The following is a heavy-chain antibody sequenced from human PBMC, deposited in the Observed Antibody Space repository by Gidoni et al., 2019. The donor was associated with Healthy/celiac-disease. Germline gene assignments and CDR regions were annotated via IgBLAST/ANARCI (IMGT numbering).Heavy chain of an antibody. J-gene: IGHJ4*02. CDR3: TREGIFGDFDY. CDR1: GFPFGDYA. D-gene: IGHD3-3*01. V-gene: IGHV3-49*03. CDR2: IRSKAYGGTT. Sequence: EVQLVESGGGLVQPGRSLRLSCKASGFPFGDYAMSWFRQAPGKGLEWVGFIRSKAYGGTTEYAASVKGRFTISRDDSKSIAYLQMNSLKTEDTAVYYCTREGIFGDFDYWGQGTLVTVSS.